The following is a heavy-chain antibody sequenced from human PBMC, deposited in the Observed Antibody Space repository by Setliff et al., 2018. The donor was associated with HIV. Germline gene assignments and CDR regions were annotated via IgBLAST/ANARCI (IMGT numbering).Heavy chain of an antibody. Sequence: AVIGESFSGYYWTWIRQPPGKGLEWIGEIDHSGTTDYNPSLESRVTISVDTSKNHFSLKLTSVTAADTAVYYCARGGDFWSGYHGRALPTWGQGTLVTVSS. CDR1: GESFSGYY. CDR2: IDHSGTT. CDR3: ARGGDFWSGYHGRALPT. V-gene: IGHV4-34*01. D-gene: IGHD3-3*01. J-gene: IGHJ5*02.